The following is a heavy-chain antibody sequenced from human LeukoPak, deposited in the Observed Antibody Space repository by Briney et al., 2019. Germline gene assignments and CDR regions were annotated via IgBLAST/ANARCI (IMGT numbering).Heavy chain of an antibody. Sequence: SETLSLTCTVSGGSISSGDYYWGWIRQPPGKGLGWIVYVYYSGSTYYNPSLKRRVTISVDTSKNQFSLKLSSVTAEDTAVYYCARALRFGGRSRGADFDYWGQGTLVTVSS. CDR3: ARALRFGGRSRGADFDY. D-gene: IGHD3-10*01. J-gene: IGHJ4*02. CDR1: GGSISSGDYY. CDR2: VYYSGST. V-gene: IGHV4-30-4*02.